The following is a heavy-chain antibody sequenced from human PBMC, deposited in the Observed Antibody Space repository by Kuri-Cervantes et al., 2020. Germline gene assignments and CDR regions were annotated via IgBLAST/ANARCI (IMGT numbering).Heavy chain of an antibody. CDR1: GFTFSSYG. J-gene: IGHJ4*02. Sequence: GESLKISCAASGFTFSSYGMHWVRQAPGKGLEWVAVISYDGSNKYYADSVKGRFTISRDNSKNTLYLQMNSLRAEDTAVYYCARNYDSSGLADYWGQGTRVTVAS. V-gene: IGHV3-30*03. D-gene: IGHD3-22*01. CDR3: ARNYDSSGLADY. CDR2: ISYDGSNK.